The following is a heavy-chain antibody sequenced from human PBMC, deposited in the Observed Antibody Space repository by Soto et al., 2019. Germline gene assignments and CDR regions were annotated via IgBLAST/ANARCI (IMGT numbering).Heavy chain of an antibody. J-gene: IGHJ4*02. V-gene: IGHV1-2*02. CDR2: IRSNSGDT. D-gene: IGHD6-13*01. Sequence: QVQLVQSGAEVKMPGASVKVACKASGYTFTDFYIHWVRQAPGQGLEWMGWIRSNSGDTHYAQKFHGRVTMTRDTSLTIVYMELSRLRSDDTAVYFCARDAGGNIAAHLDYWGQGTLVTVSS. CDR3: ARDAGGNIAAHLDY. CDR1: GYTFTDFY.